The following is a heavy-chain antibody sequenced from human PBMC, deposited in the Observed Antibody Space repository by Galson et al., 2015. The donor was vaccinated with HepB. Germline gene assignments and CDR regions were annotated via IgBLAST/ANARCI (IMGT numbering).Heavy chain of an antibody. CDR2: IWYDGSNK. CDR1: GFTFSSYG. V-gene: IGHV3-33*01. Sequence: SLRLSCAASGFTFSSYGMHWVRQAPGKGLEWVAVIWYDGSNKYYADSVKGRFTISRDNSNNTLYLQMNSLRAEDTAVYYCARDGPYYDYIWGSYRYLDYWGQGTLVTVSS. D-gene: IGHD3-16*02. J-gene: IGHJ4*02. CDR3: ARDGPYYDYIWGSYRYLDY.